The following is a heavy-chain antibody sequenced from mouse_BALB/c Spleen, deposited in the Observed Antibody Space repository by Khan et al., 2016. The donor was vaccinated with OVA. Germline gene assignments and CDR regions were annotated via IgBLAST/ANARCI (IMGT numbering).Heavy chain of an antibody. D-gene: IGHD1-1*01. V-gene: IGHV5-17*02. CDR3: GTSYLYGYYFDY. J-gene: IGHJ2*01. CDR2: ISGDSNTI. Sequence: EVELVESGPGLVQPGGSRKLSCAASGFTFTSYGMHWIRQAPEKGLEWVAYISGDSNTIHYADTVKGRFTISRDNSKNTLFLQMTSLMSEDTALYNCGTSYLYGYYFDYWGQGTTLTVS. CDR1: GFTFTSYG.